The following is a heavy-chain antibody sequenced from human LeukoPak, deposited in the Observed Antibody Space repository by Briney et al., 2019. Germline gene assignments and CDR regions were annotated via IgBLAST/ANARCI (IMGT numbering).Heavy chain of an antibody. Sequence: ASVKVSCKASGYTFTGYYMHWVRQAPGQGLEWMGWINPNSGGTNYAQKFQGRVTMTRDTSISTAYMELSRLRSDHTAVYYCARAPNTAMVTGNDDYWGQGTLVTVSS. CDR1: GYTFTGYY. V-gene: IGHV1-2*02. J-gene: IGHJ4*02. CDR2: INPNSGGT. CDR3: ARAPNTAMVTGNDDY. D-gene: IGHD5-18*01.